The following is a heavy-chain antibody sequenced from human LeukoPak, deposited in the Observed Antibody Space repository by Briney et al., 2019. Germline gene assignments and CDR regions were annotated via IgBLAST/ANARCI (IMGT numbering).Heavy chain of an antibody. Sequence: PSETLSLTCAVYGGSFSGYFCIWIRQPPGKGLEWIGEINHSGRSNYNPSLKRRVTISADTSKNEFSLKLSSVTAADTAVYYCARDAFDIWGQGTMVTVSS. J-gene: IGHJ3*02. CDR3: ARDAFDI. CDR1: GGSFSGYF. CDR2: INHSGRS. V-gene: IGHV4-34*01.